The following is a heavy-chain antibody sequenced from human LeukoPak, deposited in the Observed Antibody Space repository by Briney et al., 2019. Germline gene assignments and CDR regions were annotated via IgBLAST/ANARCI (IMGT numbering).Heavy chain of an antibody. CDR2: IIPIFGTA. D-gene: IGHD3-22*01. CDR3: ARGGPYDSSGDFDY. CDR1: GGTFSSYA. J-gene: IGHJ4*02. Sequence: AASVKVSCKASGGTFSSYAISWVRQAPGQGLEWMGRIIPIFGTANSAQKFQGRVTITTDEPTSTAYMELSSLRSEDTAVYYCARGGPYDSSGDFDYWGQGTLVTVSS. V-gene: IGHV1-69*05.